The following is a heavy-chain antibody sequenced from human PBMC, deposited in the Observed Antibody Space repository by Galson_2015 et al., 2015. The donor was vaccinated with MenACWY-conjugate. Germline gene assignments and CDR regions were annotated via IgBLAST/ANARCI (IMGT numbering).Heavy chain of an antibody. CDR1: GFTFSSYA. Sequence: SLRLSCAASGFTFSSYAMSWVRQAPGKGLEWVSAISNTGGSTLYADSVMGRFTISRDNSKNTLYLQMNSLRAEDTAVYYCAKRTMAGTFDYWGQGTLVTVSS. D-gene: IGHD3-10*01. CDR3: AKRTMAGTFDY. V-gene: IGHV3-23*01. J-gene: IGHJ4*02. CDR2: ISNTGGST.